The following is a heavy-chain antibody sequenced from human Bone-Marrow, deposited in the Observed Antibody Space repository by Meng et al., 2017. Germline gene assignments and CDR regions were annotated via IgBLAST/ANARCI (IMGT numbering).Heavy chain of an antibody. CDR3: ARDGITGTTLTYYYYGMDV. J-gene: IGHJ6*02. CDR2: IIPIFGTA. V-gene: IGHV1-69*05. CDR1: GYTFTSYD. Sequence: SVKVSCKASGYTFTSYDINWVRQATGQGLEWMGGIIPIFGTANYAQKFQGRVTITTDESTSTAYMELSSLRSEDTAVYYCARDGITGTTLTYYYYGMDVWGQGTTVTVSS. D-gene: IGHD1-20*01.